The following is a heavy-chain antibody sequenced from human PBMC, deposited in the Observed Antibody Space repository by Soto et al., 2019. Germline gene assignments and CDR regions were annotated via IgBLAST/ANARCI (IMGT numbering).Heavy chain of an antibody. D-gene: IGHD1-1*01. Sequence: SETLSLTCAVSGYSISSGYYWNWIRQSPGKGLEWIGCVYYNGITFTNPSLKSRVTMTVDTSKDYFSLRLTSVTAADAATYFCARGVTGTLDYWGQGTLVTVSS. CDR1: GYSISSGYY. V-gene: IGHV4-38-2*01. CDR2: VYYNGIT. J-gene: IGHJ4*02. CDR3: ARGVTGTLDY.